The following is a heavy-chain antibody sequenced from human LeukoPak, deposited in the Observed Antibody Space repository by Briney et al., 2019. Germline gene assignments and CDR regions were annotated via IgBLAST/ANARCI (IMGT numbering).Heavy chain of an antibody. V-gene: IGHV1-2*02. CDR2: FNPASGGT. CDR3: ARGLYCGGNQRAHDAFDI. CDR1: GYIFTDYY. J-gene: IGHJ3*02. D-gene: IGHD4-23*01. Sequence: ASVKVSCKASGYIFTDYYMHWVRQAPGQGLEWMGWFNPASGGTKYAQKFQGRVTMTRDTSINTAYMELSSLGLDDTAVYYCARGLYCGGNQRAHDAFDIWGQGTLVTVSS.